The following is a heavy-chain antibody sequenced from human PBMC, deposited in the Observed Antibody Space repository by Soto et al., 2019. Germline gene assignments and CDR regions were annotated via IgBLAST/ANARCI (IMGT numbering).Heavy chain of an antibody. CDR3: AKGRRGGVTTVTTNPFDY. V-gene: IGHV3-23*01. CDR1: GFTFSSYA. CDR2: ISGSGGST. Sequence: EVQLLESGGGLVQPGGSLRLSCAASGFTFSSYAMSWVRQAPGKGLEWVSAISGSGGSTYYADSVKGRFTISRDNSKNTLYLQMNSLRDEDTAVYYCAKGRRGGVTTVTTNPFDYWGQGTLVTVSS. D-gene: IGHD4-17*01. J-gene: IGHJ4*02.